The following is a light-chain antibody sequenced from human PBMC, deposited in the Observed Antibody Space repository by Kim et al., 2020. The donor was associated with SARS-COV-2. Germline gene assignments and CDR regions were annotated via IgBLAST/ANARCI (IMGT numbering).Light chain of an antibody. Sequence: PGQSITISCTGTRSDGGSYNLVSWYQQHPGKATKLMIYEGSKRPSGVSNRFSGSKSGNTASLTISGLQAEDEADYYCCSYAGSSTLFGTGTKVTVL. CDR3: CSYAGSSTL. V-gene: IGLV2-23*01. J-gene: IGLJ1*01. CDR1: RSDGGSYNL. CDR2: EGS.